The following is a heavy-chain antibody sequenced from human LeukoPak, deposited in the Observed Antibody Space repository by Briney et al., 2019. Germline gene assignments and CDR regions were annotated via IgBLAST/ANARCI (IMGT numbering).Heavy chain of an antibody. CDR2: ISYDGSNK. CDR3: ARDGGVDAHIDY. D-gene: IGHD3-3*01. V-gene: IGHV3-30-3*01. Sequence: GRSLRLSCAASGFTFSSYAMHWVRQAPGKGLEWVAVISYDGSNKYYADSVKGRFTISRDNSKNTLYLQMNSLRAEDTAVYYCARDGGVDAHIDYWGQGTLVTVSS. CDR1: GFTFSSYA. J-gene: IGHJ4*02.